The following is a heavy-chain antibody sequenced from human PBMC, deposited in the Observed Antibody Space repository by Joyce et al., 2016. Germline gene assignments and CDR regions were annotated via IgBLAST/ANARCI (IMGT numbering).Heavy chain of an antibody. CDR3: ARGLSAFDYSNYAGYDY. CDR1: GGSFSGYY. CDR2: INHSGST. V-gene: IGHV4-34*01. Sequence: QVQLQQWGAGLLKPSETLSLTCAVYGGSFSGYYWSWIRQPPGKGLEWIGEINHSGSTNYNPSLESRVTISVDTSKTQFSLRLSSVTAADTAVYYCARGLSAFDYSNYAGYDYWGQGTLVTVSS. D-gene: IGHD4-11*01. J-gene: IGHJ4*02.